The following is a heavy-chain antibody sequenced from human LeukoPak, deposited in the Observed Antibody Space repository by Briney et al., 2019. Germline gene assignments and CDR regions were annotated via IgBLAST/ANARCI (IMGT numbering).Heavy chain of an antibody. J-gene: IGHJ4*02. V-gene: IGHV4-59*08. CDR2: IYYSGST. CDR3: ARLNRYGGYEGY. CDR1: GGSISSYY. D-gene: IGHD5-12*01. Sequence: SETLSLTCTVSGGSISSYYWSWIRQPPGKGLEWIGYIYYSGSTNYNPSLKSRVTISVDTSKNQFSLKLSSVTAADTAVYYCARLNRYGGYEGYWGQGTLVTVSS.